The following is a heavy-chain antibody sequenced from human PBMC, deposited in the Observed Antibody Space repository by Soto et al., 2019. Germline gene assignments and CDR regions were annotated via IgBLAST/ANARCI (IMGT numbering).Heavy chain of an antibody. CDR1: RVTFSKFI. V-gene: IGHV1-69*01. Sequence: SVKVSCTASRVTFSKFIVTWVRQAPGLGLEWVGGIIPIFGTANYAQKFQGRVTITADESTSTSYMEVNNLRSEDTAVYYCAKVRYSSPMGYYYGMDVWGQGTTVTVSS. CDR3: AKVRYSSPMGYYYGMDV. CDR2: IIPIFGTA. D-gene: IGHD6-19*01. J-gene: IGHJ6*02.